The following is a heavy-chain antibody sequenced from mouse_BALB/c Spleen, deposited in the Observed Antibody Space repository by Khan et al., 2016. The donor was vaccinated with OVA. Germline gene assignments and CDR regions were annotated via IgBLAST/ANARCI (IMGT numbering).Heavy chain of an antibody. D-gene: IGHD2-14*01. CDR3: TRSGIGSFAF. V-gene: IGHV1-77*01. CDR1: GYTFTDYY. J-gene: IGHJ3*01. Sequence: VQLQESGAELARPGASVKLSCKASGYTFTDYYINWVKQRTGQGLEWIGDIYPGNGNTYYNENFKGKATLTADKSSSTAFMHLSSLTSEDSAVYFCTRSGIGSFAFWGQGTLVTVSA. CDR2: IYPGNGNT.